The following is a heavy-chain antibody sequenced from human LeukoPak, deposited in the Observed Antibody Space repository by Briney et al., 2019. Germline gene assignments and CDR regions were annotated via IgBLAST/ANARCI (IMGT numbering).Heavy chain of an antibody. D-gene: IGHD4-17*01. CDR1: GYTFTGYY. CDR2: INPNSGGT. V-gene: IGHV1-2*06. J-gene: IGHJ4*02. CDR3: ARGGYGDYLYYFDY. Sequence: ASVKVSCKASGYTFTGYYMHWVRQAPGQGLEWMGRINPNSGGTNYAQKFQGRVTMTRDTSISTAYMELSRLGSDDTAVYYCARGGYGDYLYYFDYWGQGTLVTVSS.